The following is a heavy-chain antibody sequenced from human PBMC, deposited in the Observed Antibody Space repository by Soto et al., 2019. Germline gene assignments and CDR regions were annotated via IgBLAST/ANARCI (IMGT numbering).Heavy chain of an antibody. Sequence: PSQTLSLTCAISGDSVSSGGAAWNWIRQSPSRGLEWLGRTYFRSRWSNDYAVSVRSRITITADTSKNQFSLQLNSVTPEDTAVYYCARASPAADTFDYWGQGTLVTVSS. CDR2: TYFRSRWSN. D-gene: IGHD6-13*01. CDR1: GDSVSSGGAA. V-gene: IGHV6-1*01. CDR3: ARASPAADTFDY. J-gene: IGHJ4*02.